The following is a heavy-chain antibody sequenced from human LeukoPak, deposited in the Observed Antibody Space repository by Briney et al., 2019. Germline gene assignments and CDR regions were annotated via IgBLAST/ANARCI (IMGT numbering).Heavy chain of an antibody. Sequence: GGSLRLSCAASGFTFSSHAMSRVRQDPGKGPEGVSAISGRGGSSYYADSLKGRFTISSEHFNNPLYLQMDSPRAEDQADYYCANGAEVRGVIIGGRVDYWGQGTLVTVSS. CDR3: ANGAEVRGVIIGGRVDY. D-gene: IGHD3-10*01. V-gene: IGHV3-23*01. CDR2: ISGRGGSS. J-gene: IGHJ4*02. CDR1: GFTFSSHA.